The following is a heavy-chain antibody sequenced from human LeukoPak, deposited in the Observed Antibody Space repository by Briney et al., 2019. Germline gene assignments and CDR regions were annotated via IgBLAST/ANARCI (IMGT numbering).Heavy chain of an antibody. Sequence: PGGSLRLSCAPSGFSLSSIAMSCVPQAPGKRLEWGSGISGRGGSTVYGDSVKGRFTISRDNSKNTLYLQMNSLRAEDTAVYYCAKDLLSGSGSYSWGVFDYWGQGTLVTVSS. J-gene: IGHJ4*02. V-gene: IGHV3-23*01. D-gene: IGHD3-10*01. CDR2: ISGRGGST. CDR3: AKDLLSGSGSYSWGVFDY. CDR1: GFSLSSIA.